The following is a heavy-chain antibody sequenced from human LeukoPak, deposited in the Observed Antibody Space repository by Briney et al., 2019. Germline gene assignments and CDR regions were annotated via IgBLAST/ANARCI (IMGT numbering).Heavy chain of an antibody. CDR2: ISAYNGNT. V-gene: IGHV1-18*04. CDR3: ARESYSSSCPDY. J-gene: IGHJ4*02. CDR1: GYTFTGYY. Sequence: ASVKVSCKASGYTFTGYYMHWVRQAPGQGLEWMGWISAYNGNTNYAQKLQGRVTMTTDTSTSTAYMELRSLRSDDTAVYYCARESYSSSCPDYWGQGTLATVSS. D-gene: IGHD6-13*01.